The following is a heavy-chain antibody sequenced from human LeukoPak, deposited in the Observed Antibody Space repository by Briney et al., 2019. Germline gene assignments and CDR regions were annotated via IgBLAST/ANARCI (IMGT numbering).Heavy chain of an antibody. V-gene: IGHV3-33*08. CDR1: GFTFSTYG. CDR2: VWFAGSNK. J-gene: IGHJ4*02. D-gene: IGHD1-26*01. CDR3: ASGWNSGSYWGDYFDY. Sequence: GGSLRLSCAASGFTFSTYGMHWVRQAPGKGLEWVAVVWFAGSNKYYADSVKGRFTISRDNAKNSLYLQMNSLRAEDTAVYYCASGWNSGSYWGDYFDYWGQGTLVTVSS.